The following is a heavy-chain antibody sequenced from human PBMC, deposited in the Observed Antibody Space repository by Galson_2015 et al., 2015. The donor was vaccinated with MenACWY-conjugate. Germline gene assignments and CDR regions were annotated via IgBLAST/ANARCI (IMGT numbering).Heavy chain of an antibody. D-gene: IGHD5-18*01. V-gene: IGHV1-3*01. CDR2: INAVHGNT. CDR1: GYTFSNYA. CDR3: ARDPGGGSTYGRFDS. J-gene: IGHJ4*02. Sequence: SVKVSCKASGYTFSNYAMYWVRQAPGQGLEWMGWINAVHGNTKYSQKFQGRVTITRDTSSTTAYMELSSLRSEDTAMYYCARDPGGGSTYGRFDSWAQATLDTLSS.